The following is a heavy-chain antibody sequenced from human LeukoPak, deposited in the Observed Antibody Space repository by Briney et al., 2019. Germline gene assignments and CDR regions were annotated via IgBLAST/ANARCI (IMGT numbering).Heavy chain of an antibody. Sequence: PSETLSLTCTVSAGSISSSSYYCGWIRQPPGKGLEWIGSIYYSGCTYYNPSLKTRFTISVDTSKNQFSLKLSSVTAADTAVYYCARHKGILRFLDLNWFDPWGQGTLVTVSS. CDR3: ARHKGILRFLDLNWFDP. D-gene: IGHD3-3*01. CDR2: IYYSGCT. J-gene: IGHJ5*02. CDR1: AGSISSSSYY. V-gene: IGHV4-39*01.